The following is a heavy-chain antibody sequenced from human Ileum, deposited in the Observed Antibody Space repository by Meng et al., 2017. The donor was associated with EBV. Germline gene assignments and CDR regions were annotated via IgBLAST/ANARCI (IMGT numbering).Heavy chain of an antibody. Sequence: QVLWQESGPGLVKPSETLSLTGSVSNGSVSSYGYYWTWIRQPPGKGLEWIGYMSYTGSTNYKSTLKSRVTISVDKSKNQFSLKLSSVTAADTAVYYCARERGGGDRGIQWGQGTLVTVSS. V-gene: IGHV4-61*08. J-gene: IGHJ4*02. CDR3: ARERGGGDRGIQ. CDR2: MSYTGST. D-gene: IGHD2-21*02. CDR1: NGSVSSYGYY.